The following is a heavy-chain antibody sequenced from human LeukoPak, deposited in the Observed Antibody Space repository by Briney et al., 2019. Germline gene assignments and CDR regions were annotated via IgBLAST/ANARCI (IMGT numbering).Heavy chain of an antibody. V-gene: IGHV3-48*03. CDR3: ALLAVASDFDY. CDR2: IGSSGTTR. CDR1: GFPFSIYE. J-gene: IGHJ4*02. Sequence: GGSLRLSCAVSGFPFSIYEMNWVRQAPGRGMEWVSNIGSSGTTRYYADSVKGRFSISRDNAKNSLYLQMNSLRVEDTGVYYCALLAVASDFDYWGQGALVTVSS. D-gene: IGHD6-19*01.